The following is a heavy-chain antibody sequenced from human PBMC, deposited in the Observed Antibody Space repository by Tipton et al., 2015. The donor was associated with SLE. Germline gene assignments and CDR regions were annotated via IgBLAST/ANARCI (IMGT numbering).Heavy chain of an antibody. Sequence: TLSLTCAVYGGSFSGYYWSWIRQPPGKGLEWIGEINHSGSTNYNPSLKSRVTISVDTSKNQFSLKLSSVTAADTAVYYCARGVPYSSSVYYFDYWGQGTLVTVSS. V-gene: IGHV4-34*01. CDR3: ARGVPYSSSVYYFDY. J-gene: IGHJ4*02. CDR1: GGSFSGYY. CDR2: INHSGST. D-gene: IGHD6-13*01.